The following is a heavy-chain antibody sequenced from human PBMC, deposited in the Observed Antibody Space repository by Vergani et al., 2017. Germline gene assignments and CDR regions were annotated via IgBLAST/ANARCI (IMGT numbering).Heavy chain of an antibody. CDR3: VKGDRYGDHIDY. CDR1: GFTFDDYA. D-gene: IGHD4-17*01. Sequence: EVQLVESGGVVVQPGGSLRLSCAASGFTFDDYAMHWVRQAPGKGLEWVSLISWDGGSTYYADSVKGRFTISRDNSKNTLYLQMSSLRAEDTAVYYCVKGDRYGDHIDYWGQGTLVTVSS. CDR2: ISWDGGST. V-gene: IGHV3-43D*04. J-gene: IGHJ4*02.